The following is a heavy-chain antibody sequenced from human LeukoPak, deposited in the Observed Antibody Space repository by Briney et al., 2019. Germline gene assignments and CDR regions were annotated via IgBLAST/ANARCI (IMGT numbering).Heavy chain of an antibody. CDR2: IYPGDSDT. J-gene: IGHJ4*02. CDR1: GYSFTSYW. V-gene: IGHV5-51*01. D-gene: IGHD5-24*01. Sequence: HGESLKISCKGSGYSFTSYWIGWVRQMPGKGLEWMGIIYPGDSDTRYSPSFQGQVTISADKSISTAYLQWSSLKASDTAMYYCARADRDGYTWDYFDYWGQGTLVTVSS. CDR3: ARADRDGYTWDYFDY.